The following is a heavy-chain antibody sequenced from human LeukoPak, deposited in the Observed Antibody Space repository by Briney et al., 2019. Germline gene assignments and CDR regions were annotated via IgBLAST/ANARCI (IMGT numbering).Heavy chain of an antibody. CDR2: ISGGGGST. D-gene: IGHD2-15*01. J-gene: IGHJ4*02. CDR1: GFTFSSYG. V-gene: IGHV3-23*01. Sequence: GGSLRLSCAASGFTFSSYGMSWVRQAPGKGLEWVSAISGGGGSTYYADSVKGRFTISRDNPKNTLYLQMNSLRAEDTAVYYCTTSLYCSGGSCYRGSYWGQGTLVTVSS. CDR3: TTSLYCSGGSCYRGSY.